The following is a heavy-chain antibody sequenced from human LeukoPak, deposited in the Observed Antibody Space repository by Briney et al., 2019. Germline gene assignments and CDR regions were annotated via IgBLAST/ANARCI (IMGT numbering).Heavy chain of an antibody. J-gene: IGHJ4*01. V-gene: IGHV3-23*01. CDR1: GFIFGHYA. Sequence: GGSLRLSCAASGFIFGHYAMSWVRQAPGKGLQWVSSTSGSGSRTNTQYADSVKGRFTLSRDNSKNSMYLQMSSLRAEDTAIYYCAEVESSYCRIWGQGTLVTVSS. D-gene: IGHD3-10*01. CDR2: TSGSGSRTNT. CDR3: AEVESSYCRI.